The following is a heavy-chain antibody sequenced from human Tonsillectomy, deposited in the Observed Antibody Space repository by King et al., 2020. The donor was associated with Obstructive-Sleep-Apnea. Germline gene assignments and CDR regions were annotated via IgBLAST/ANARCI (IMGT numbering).Heavy chain of an antibody. J-gene: IGHJ3*01. CDR2: IGGSDGDT. Sequence: DVQLVESGGGLVQPGGSLRLSCAASGFTFSNYALSWVRQAPGKGLEWVSVIGGSDGDTRYADSVRGRFTISRDNSKNTLYLEMNSLRAEDTAVYYCAKDRYCSGGGCYTDAFDVWGQGTMVTVSS. CDR1: GFTFSNYA. D-gene: IGHD2-15*01. CDR3: AKDRYCSGGGCYTDAFDV. V-gene: IGHV3-23*04.